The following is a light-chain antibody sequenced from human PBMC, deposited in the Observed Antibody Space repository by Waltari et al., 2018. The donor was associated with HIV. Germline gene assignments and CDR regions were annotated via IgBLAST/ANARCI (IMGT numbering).Light chain of an antibody. V-gene: IGLV3-25*03. Sequence: SFQLTQPPSVSVSPGQTARITCSGETLPRQYVFWYQQRPGQAPVLVIYKDNERPSGIPERFSGSTSGTTVALTISGVQPEDEADYYCQSSDSSGAYWVFGGGNKLTVL. CDR3: QSSDSSGAYWV. J-gene: IGLJ3*02. CDR2: KDN. CDR1: TLPRQY.